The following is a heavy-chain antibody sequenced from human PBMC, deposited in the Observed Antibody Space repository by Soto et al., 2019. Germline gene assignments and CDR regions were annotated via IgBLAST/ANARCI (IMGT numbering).Heavy chain of an antibody. J-gene: IGHJ6*02. CDR2: IVVGSGNT. V-gene: IGHV1-58*01. CDR1: GFTFTSSA. Sequence: ASVKVSCKASGFTFTSSAVQWGRQARGQRLEWIGWIVVGSGNTNYAQKFQERVTITRDMSTSTAYMELSSLRSEDTAVYYCAADPARIAAAGTRRYYYYYGMDVWGQGTTVTVSS. D-gene: IGHD6-13*01. CDR3: AADPARIAAAGTRRYYYYYGMDV.